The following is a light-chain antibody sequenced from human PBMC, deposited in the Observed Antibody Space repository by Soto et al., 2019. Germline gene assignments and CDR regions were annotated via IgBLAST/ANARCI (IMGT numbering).Light chain of an antibody. CDR2: EAL. V-gene: IGKV3D-20*02. Sequence: EIVLTQSPGTPSLSPGERATLSCRASQSVSSSYLAWYQQKPGQAPRLLIYEALNRATGIPARFSGSGSGTDFTLTISSLEPEDFAVYYCQQRNNWPLTFGGGTKVDIK. CDR1: QSVSSSY. J-gene: IGKJ4*02. CDR3: QQRNNWPLT.